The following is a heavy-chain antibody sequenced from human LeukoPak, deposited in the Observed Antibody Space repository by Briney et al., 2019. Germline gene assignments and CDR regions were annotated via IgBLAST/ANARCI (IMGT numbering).Heavy chain of an antibody. V-gene: IGHV3-23*01. D-gene: IGHD1-7*01. CDR3: ALRWNYEMGQASFQFDY. Sequence: PGGSLRLSCAASGFTFSSYAMSWVRQAPGKGLEWVSTISGNGVSTYYADSVKGRFTISRDNSKNTLYLQMNSLRAEDTAVYYCALRWNYEMGQASFQFDYWGQGTLVTVSS. CDR2: ISGNGVST. J-gene: IGHJ4*02. CDR1: GFTFSSYA.